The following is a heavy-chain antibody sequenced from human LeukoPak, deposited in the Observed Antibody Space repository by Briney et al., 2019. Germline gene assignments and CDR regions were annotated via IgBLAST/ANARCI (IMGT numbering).Heavy chain of an antibody. D-gene: IGHD2-2*01. Sequence: SETLSLTCSVPDGSLSGFYWSWIRQSPGKGLEWIAYIYYTGSTNYNPSLKSRVTISMDTSKSQFSLRLNSVTAADTAVYYCARGRKDCSSTSCYHTYFDYWGQGTLVTVSS. CDR2: IYYTGST. CDR3: ARGRKDCSSTSCYHTYFDY. J-gene: IGHJ4*02. CDR1: DGSLSGFY. V-gene: IGHV4-59*01.